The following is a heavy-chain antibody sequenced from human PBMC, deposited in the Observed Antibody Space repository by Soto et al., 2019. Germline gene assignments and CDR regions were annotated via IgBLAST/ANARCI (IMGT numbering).Heavy chain of an antibody. CDR3: ATERGPTYYFDY. D-gene: IGHD2-21*01. CDR1: GFTVSSKY. CDR2: IYSDGST. V-gene: IGHV3-53*01. Sequence: VGSLRLSCAASGFTVSSKYMSWVRQAPGKGLEWVSVIYSDGSTYYADSVKGRFTISRDNSKNTLYLQMNSLRAEDTAVYYCATERGPTYYFDYWGQGTLVTVSS. J-gene: IGHJ4*02.